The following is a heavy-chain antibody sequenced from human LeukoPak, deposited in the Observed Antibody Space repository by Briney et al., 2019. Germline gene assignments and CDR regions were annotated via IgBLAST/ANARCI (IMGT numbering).Heavy chain of an antibody. V-gene: IGHV3-15*01. CDR1: GITFTKAW. Sequence: GGSLRLSCAASGITFTKAWLTWGRQAPGKGLEWVGRVKTKGDAGAAHYAAPVKGRFTISRDNSTNTLYLQLNLPKTEKTAVYCCTTDGMIYATNWAVSWFHPWGQGTLVTVS. D-gene: IGHD2-8*01. J-gene: IGHJ5*02. CDR2: VKTKGDAGAA. CDR3: TTDGMIYATNWAVSWFHP.